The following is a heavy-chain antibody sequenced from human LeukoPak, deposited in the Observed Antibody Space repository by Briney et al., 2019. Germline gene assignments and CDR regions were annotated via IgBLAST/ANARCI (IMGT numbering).Heavy chain of an antibody. Sequence: GGSLRLSCAASGFTFSSYEMNWVREAPGKGLEWVSYISSGAGTIYYADSVKGRFTISRDNAKNSLYLQVNSLRVEDTAVYYCARVRDCTNDYWGQGTLVTVSS. CDR2: ISSGAGTI. CDR3: ARVRDCTNDY. J-gene: IGHJ4*02. CDR1: GFTFSSYE. D-gene: IGHD2-21*02. V-gene: IGHV3-48*03.